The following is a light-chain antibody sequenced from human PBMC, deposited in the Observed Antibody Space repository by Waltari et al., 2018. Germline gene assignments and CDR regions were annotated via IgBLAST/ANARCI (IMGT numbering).Light chain of an antibody. Sequence: QSVLTQPPSASGTPGQRVTISCSGSGSNIGSNYLYWYQQFPGSAPKLLMYRNDHLPSGVPYRFSGAKSGTAGSLAISGLRSEDEADYYCAAWDGSLSGWLFGGGTKLTGL. CDR1: GSNIGSNY. J-gene: IGLJ3*02. CDR3: AAWDGSLSGWL. CDR2: RND. V-gene: IGLV1-47*01.